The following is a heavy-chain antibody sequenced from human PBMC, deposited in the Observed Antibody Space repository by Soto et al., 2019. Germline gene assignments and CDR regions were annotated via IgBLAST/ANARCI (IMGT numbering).Heavy chain of an antibody. CDR3: ARDLGVVVTATPTFQH. CDR1: GYTSTSYG. D-gene: IGHD2-21*02. V-gene: IGHV1-18*01. J-gene: IGHJ1*01. CDR2: ISAYNGNT. Sequence: ASVKVSCKASGYTSTSYGISWVRQAPGQGLEWMGWISAYNGNTNYAQKLQGRVTMTTDTSTSTAYMKLRSLRSDDTAVYYCARDLGVVVTATPTFQHWGQGTLVTVSS.